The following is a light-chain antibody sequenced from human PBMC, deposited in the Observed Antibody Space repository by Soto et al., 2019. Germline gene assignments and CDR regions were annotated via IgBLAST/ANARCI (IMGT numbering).Light chain of an antibody. Sequence: QSALTQPRSVSGSPGQSVTISCTGTTSDVGGYNFVSWYQQHPSKAPKLMIYDVTKRPSGVSNRFSGSKSGNTASLTISGLQAEDEADYYCGSYRISTAVFGTGTKLTVL. CDR3: GSYRISTAV. CDR2: DVT. J-gene: IGLJ1*01. CDR1: TSDVGGYNF. V-gene: IGLV2-11*01.